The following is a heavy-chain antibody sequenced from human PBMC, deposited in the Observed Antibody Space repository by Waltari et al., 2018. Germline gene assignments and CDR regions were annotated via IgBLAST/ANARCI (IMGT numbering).Heavy chain of an antibody. D-gene: IGHD6-19*01. CDR2: VFRDGKS. CDR1: YFSIQNGYC. CDR3: VREPGIALAGPTYYFDY. V-gene: IGHV4-38-2*02. J-gene: IGHJ4*02. Sequence: QVHLQESGPGLVKPSEPLTVTCRVYYFSIQNGYCWGWIRQPPHKGLEWIGSVFRDGKSYYNRSLESRAAISVDTSRDQFTLRLKSATAADTAIYYCVREPGIALAGPTYYFDYWGQGILVTVSS.